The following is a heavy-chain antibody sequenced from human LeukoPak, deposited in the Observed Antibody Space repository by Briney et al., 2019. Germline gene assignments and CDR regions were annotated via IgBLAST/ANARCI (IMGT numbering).Heavy chain of an antibody. CDR1: GFTFSSYA. CDR3: AKTVPAFYGSGSYYQNPFDY. Sequence: GGSLRLSCAASGFTFSSYAMSWVRQAPGKGLEWVSAISGSGGSTYYADSVKGRFTISRDNSKNTLYLQMNSLRAEDTAVYYCAKTVPAFYGSGSYYQNPFDYWGQGTLVTVSS. J-gene: IGHJ4*02. CDR2: ISGSGGST. D-gene: IGHD3-10*01. V-gene: IGHV3-23*01.